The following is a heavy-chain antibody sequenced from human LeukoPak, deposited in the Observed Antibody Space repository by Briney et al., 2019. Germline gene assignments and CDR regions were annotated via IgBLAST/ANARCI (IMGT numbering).Heavy chain of an antibody. Sequence: SETLSLTCAVYGGSFSGYYWSWIRQPPGKGLEWIGEITHSGSTNSNPSLKSRVTISVDTSKNQFSLKLSSVTAADTAVYYCARAALDSSGCSDYWGQGTLVTVSS. CDR1: GGSFSGYY. V-gene: IGHV4-34*01. CDR3: ARAALDSSGCSDY. CDR2: ITHSGST. D-gene: IGHD3-22*01. J-gene: IGHJ4*02.